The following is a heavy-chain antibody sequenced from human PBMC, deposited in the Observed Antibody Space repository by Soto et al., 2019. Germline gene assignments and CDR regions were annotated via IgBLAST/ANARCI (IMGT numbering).Heavy chain of an antibody. CDR1: GGSISSSNW. Sequence: LSLTCAVSGGSISSSNWWSWVRQPPGKGLEWIGEIYHSGSTNYNPSLKSRVTISVDKSKNQFSLKLSSVTAADTAVYYCARSYMVRGVANWFDPWGQGTLVTVSS. J-gene: IGHJ5*02. CDR2: IYHSGST. CDR3: ARSYMVRGVANWFDP. D-gene: IGHD3-10*01. V-gene: IGHV4-4*02.